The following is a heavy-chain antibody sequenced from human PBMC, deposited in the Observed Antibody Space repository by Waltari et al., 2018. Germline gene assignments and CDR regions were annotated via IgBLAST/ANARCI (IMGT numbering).Heavy chain of an antibody. Sequence: EVQLVESGGGLVQPGGSLRLSCAAPGFSTDSWLDWVRQGPGKGLVWVSRMKTEGTSITYADSVKGRFTISRDSAKNTYYLQMNGLRAEDTAVYYCTTNPGYWGQGTLVTVSS. J-gene: IGHJ4*02. CDR2: MKTEGTSI. V-gene: IGHV3-74*03. CDR3: TTNPGY. CDR1: GFSTDSW.